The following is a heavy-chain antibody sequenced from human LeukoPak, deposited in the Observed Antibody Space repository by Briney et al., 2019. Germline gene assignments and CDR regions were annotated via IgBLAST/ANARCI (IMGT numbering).Heavy chain of an antibody. CDR3: AREGWELRYYFDR. V-gene: IGHV3-7*01. Sequence: GGSLRLSCAASGFTFRTYWMDWVRRAPGKGLEWVANINQDGSQKYYVDSVKGRFTISRDNAKNSLYLQMNSLRAEDTAVYYCAREGWELRYYFDRWGQGTLVTVSS. CDR2: INQDGSQK. J-gene: IGHJ4*02. CDR1: GFTFRTYW. D-gene: IGHD1-26*01.